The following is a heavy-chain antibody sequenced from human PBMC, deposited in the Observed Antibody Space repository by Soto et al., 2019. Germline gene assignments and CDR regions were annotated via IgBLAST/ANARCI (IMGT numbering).Heavy chain of an antibody. J-gene: IGHJ4*02. CDR3: ARDISVGGYDILTGYYGWGGDFDY. Sequence: PGGSLRLSCAASGFTFSSYSMNWVRQAPGKGLEWVSYISSSSSTIYYADSVKGRFTISRDNAKNSLYLQMNSLRAEDTAVYYCARDISVGGYDILTGYYGWGGDFDYWGQGTLVTVSS. D-gene: IGHD3-9*01. CDR2: ISSSSSTI. CDR1: GFTFSSYS. V-gene: IGHV3-48*01.